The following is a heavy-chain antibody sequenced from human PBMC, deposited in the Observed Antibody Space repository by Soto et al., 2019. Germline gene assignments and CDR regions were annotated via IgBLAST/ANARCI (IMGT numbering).Heavy chain of an antibody. D-gene: IGHD4-17*01. CDR2: ISYDGSNK. CDR1: GFSFSTYG. Sequence: PGGSLRLSCAASGFSFSTYGMHWVRQAPGKGLEWVAVISYDGSNKYYADSVKGRFTISRDNSKNTLYLQMNSLRAEDTAVYYCAKDSGVPTVVTGVLAYYFDYWGQGTQVTVSS. V-gene: IGHV3-30*18. CDR3: AKDSGVPTVVTGVLAYYFDY. J-gene: IGHJ4*02.